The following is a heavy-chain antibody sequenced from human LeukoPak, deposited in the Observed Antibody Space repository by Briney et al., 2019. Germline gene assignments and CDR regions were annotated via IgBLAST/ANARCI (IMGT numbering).Heavy chain of an antibody. D-gene: IGHD6-13*01. CDR1: GFSFSSYS. V-gene: IGHV3-48*01. J-gene: IGHJ4*02. Sequence: GGSLRLSCAASGFSFSSYSMNWVRQAPGKGLEWVSYISSSSSTTYYADSVKGRFTISRDNSKNTLYLQMNSLRAEDTAVYYCAKDEVGIAAANYWGQGTLVTVSS. CDR3: AKDEVGIAAANY. CDR2: ISSSSSTT.